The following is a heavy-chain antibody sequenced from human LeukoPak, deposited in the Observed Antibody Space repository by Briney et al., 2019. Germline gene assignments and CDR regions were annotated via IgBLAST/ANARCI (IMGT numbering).Heavy chain of an antibody. V-gene: IGHV4-34*01. CDR3: AHRGGSRSYYYYYMDV. Sequence: PSETLSLTCAVYGGSFSGYYWSWIRQPPGKGLECIGEINHSGSTNYNPSLKSRVTISVDTSKNQFSLKLSSVTAADTAVYYCAHRGGSRSYYYYYMDVWGKGTTVTVSS. CDR2: INHSGST. D-gene: IGHD2-15*01. CDR1: GGSFSGYY. J-gene: IGHJ6*03.